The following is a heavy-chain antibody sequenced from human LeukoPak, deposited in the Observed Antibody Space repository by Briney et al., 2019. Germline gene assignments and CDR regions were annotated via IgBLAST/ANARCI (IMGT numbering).Heavy chain of an antibody. CDR3: ARDRSLNSRALYYFDY. Sequence: ASVKVSCKASGYTFTFYYIYWVRQAPGQGLEWMGIINPSGGSTSYAQKFQGRVTMTRDMSTSTVYMELSSLRSEDTAVYYCARDRSLNSRALYYFDYWGQGTLVTVSS. CDR2: INPSGGST. V-gene: IGHV1-46*01. CDR1: GYTFTFYY. D-gene: IGHD2/OR15-2a*01. J-gene: IGHJ4*02.